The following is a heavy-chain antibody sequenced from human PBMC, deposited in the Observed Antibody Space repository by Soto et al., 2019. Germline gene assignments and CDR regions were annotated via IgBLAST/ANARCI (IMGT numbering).Heavy chain of an antibody. J-gene: IGHJ6*02. D-gene: IGHD2-8*01. V-gene: IGHV4-39*07. Sequence: LSLASTVSCGQIILSSYYGVWIRQPPGKGLEWIGSIYYSGSTYYNPSLKSRVTISVDTSKNQFSLKLSSVTAADMAVYYCARGRLIHGMVIWGQGTTVTGSS. CDR1: CGQIILSSYY. CDR3: ARGRLIHGMVI. CDR2: IYYSGST.